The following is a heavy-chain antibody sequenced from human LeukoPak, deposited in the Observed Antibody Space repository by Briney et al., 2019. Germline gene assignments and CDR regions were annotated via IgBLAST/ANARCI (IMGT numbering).Heavy chain of an antibody. CDR2: IWFEGSNK. CDR3: ARAGYGTGWYPGALDY. J-gene: IGHJ4*02. V-gene: IGHV3-33*01. D-gene: IGHD6-19*01. CDR1: GFTFSSYG. Sequence: PGGSLRLSCASSGFTFSSYGMHWVRQAPGKGLQWVAVIWFEGSNKYYADSVKGRFTISRDNSKNTLYLQMNSLRVEDTAVYYCARAGYGTGWYPGALDYWGQGTLVTVSS.